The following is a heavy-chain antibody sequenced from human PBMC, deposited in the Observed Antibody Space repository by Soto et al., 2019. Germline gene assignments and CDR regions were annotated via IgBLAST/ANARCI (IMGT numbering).Heavy chain of an antibody. CDR3: ARDRGCSSTSCYFVNWFDP. CDR2: ISSSSSTI. J-gene: IGHJ5*02. CDR1: GFTFSSYS. D-gene: IGHD2-2*01. Sequence: PGGSLRLSCAASGFTFSSYSMNWVRQAPGKGLEWVSYISSSSSTIYYADSVKGRFTISRDNAKNSLYLQMNSLRAEDTAVYYCARDRGCSSTSCYFVNWFDPWGQGTLVTVSS. V-gene: IGHV3-48*01.